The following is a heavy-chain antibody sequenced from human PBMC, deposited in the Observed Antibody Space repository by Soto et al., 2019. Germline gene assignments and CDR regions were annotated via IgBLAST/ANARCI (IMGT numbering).Heavy chain of an antibody. V-gene: IGHV3-30*18. Sequence: QVQLVESGGGVVQPGRSLRLSCEASGFTFSGYGMHWVRQAPGKGLEWVAVISYYGTNEYYEDSVKGRFTISRDNSKNTLYLQMNSLRIEDTAVYCWAKEDPSGRYSLDYWGQGSQVTVSS. D-gene: IGHD1-26*01. CDR3: AKEDPSGRYSLDY. CDR1: GFTFSGYG. CDR2: ISYYGTNE. J-gene: IGHJ4*02.